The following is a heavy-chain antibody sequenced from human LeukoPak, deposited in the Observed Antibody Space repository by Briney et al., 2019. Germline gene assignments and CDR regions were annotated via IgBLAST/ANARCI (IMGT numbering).Heavy chain of an antibody. V-gene: IGHV3-23*01. D-gene: IGHD1-26*01. CDR3: AKSIVGAPRAY. Sequence: GGSPRLSCAASGFTFSSYAMSWFRQAPGKGLEWVSAISGSGGSTYYADSVKGRFTISRDNSKNTLYLQMNSLRAEDTAVYYCAKSIVGAPRAYWGQGTLVTVSS. CDR1: GFTFSSYA. J-gene: IGHJ4*02. CDR2: ISGSGGST.